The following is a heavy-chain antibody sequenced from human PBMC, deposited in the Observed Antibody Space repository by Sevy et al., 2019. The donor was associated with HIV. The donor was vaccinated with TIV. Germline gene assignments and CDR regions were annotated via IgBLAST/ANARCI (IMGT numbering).Heavy chain of an antibody. V-gene: IGHV1-18*01. CDR2: ISAYNGNT. Sequence: ASVKVSCKASGYTFTSYGISWVRQAPGQGLEWMGWISAYNGNTNYAQKLQGRVTMTTDTSTSTASMELRSLRSDDTAVYYCAREYYDFWSGYSGPWYYYYGMDVWGQGTTVTVSS. D-gene: IGHD3-3*01. CDR1: GYTFTSYG. J-gene: IGHJ6*02. CDR3: AREYYDFWSGYSGPWYYYYGMDV.